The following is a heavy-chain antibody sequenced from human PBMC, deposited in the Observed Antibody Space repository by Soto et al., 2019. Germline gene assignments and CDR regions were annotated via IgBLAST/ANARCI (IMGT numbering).Heavy chain of an antibody. CDR2: IWYDGSNK. CDR3: ARGVAAAGTIPADYFDY. D-gene: IGHD6-13*01. V-gene: IGHV3-33*01. Sequence: QVQLVESGGGVVQPGRSLRLSCAASGFTFSSYGMHWVRQAPGKGLEWVAVIWYDGSNKYYADSVKGRFTISRDNSKNTLYLQMNSLRAEDTAVYYCARGVAAAGTIPADYFDYWGQGTLVTVSS. J-gene: IGHJ4*02. CDR1: GFTFSSYG.